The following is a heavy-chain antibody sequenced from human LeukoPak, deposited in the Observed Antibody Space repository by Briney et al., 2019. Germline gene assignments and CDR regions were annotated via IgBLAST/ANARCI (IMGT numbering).Heavy chain of an antibody. CDR2: IWYDGSNK. CDR3: ARDYGDYVRAFDI. J-gene: IGHJ3*02. V-gene: IGHV3-33*08. D-gene: IGHD4-17*01. Sequence: WGSLRLSCAASGFTFSSYSMNWVRQAPGKGLEWVAVIWYDGSNKYYADSVKGRFTISRDNSKNTLYLQMNSLRAEDTAVYYCARDYGDYVRAFDIWGQGTMVTVSS. CDR1: GFTFSSYS.